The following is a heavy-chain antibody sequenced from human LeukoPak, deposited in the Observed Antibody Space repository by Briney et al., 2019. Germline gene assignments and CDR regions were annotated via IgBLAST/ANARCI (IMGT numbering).Heavy chain of an antibody. CDR1: GFTFSSYS. V-gene: IGHV3-21*01. CDR2: ISSSSSYI. D-gene: IGHD5-18*01. Sequence: AGGSLRLSCAASGFTFSSYSMNWVRQAPGKGLEWVSSISSSSSYIYYADSVKGRFTISRDNAKNSLYLQMNSLRAEDTAVCYCARRDTRDAFDIWGQGTMVTVSS. CDR3: ARRDTRDAFDI. J-gene: IGHJ3*02.